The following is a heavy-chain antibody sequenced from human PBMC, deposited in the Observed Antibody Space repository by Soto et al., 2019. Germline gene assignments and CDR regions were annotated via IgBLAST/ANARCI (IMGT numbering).Heavy chain of an antibody. D-gene: IGHD1-26*01. J-gene: IGHJ4*02. CDR3: VRDDIGLGIDY. Sequence: SETLSLTCTVSGGSISSSSYYWGWIRQPPGKGLEWIGSIYYSGSTYYNPSLKSRVTISVDTSKNQFSLKLSSVTAADTAVYYCVRDDIGLGIDYWGLGTLVT. CDR2: IYYSGST. CDR1: GGSISSSSYY. V-gene: IGHV4-39*02.